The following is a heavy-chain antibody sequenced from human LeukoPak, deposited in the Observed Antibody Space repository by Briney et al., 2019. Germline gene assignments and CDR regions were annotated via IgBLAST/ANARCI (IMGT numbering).Heavy chain of an antibody. CDR2: TYYSSKWIN. D-gene: IGHD3-9*01. V-gene: IGHV6-1*01. Sequence: RTYYSSKWINDYATSVKSRIIISPDTSKNQFSLHLNSVTPEDTAVYYCARDADWAYDAFDIWGQGTMVTVSS. J-gene: IGHJ3*02. CDR3: ARDADWAYDAFDI.